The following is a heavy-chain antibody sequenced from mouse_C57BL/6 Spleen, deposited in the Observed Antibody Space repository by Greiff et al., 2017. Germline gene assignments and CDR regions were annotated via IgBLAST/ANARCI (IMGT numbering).Heavy chain of an antibody. D-gene: IGHD2-4*01. CDR2: INPSNGGT. J-gene: IGHJ3*01. V-gene: IGHV1-53*01. Sequence: QVQLQQPGTELVKPGASVKLSCKASGYTFTSYWMHWVKQRPGQGLEWIGKINPSNGGTNYNEKFQSKATLTVDKSSSTAYMQHSSLTSEDSAVYYCARGGDYGAWFADWGQGTLVTVSA. CDR1: GYTFTSYW. CDR3: ARGGDYGAWFAD.